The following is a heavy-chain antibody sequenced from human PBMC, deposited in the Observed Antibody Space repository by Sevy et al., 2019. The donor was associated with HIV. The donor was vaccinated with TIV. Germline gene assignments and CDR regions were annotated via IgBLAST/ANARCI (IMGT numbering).Heavy chain of an antibody. CDR3: TRSRIVVVVTSVYYFDY. Sequence: GGSLRLSCTASGFTFGENAMAWFRLAPVKGLEWVGFISSKAYGGTTEYAASVKGRFTISRDDSKSIAYLQMNSLKTEDTAVYYCTRSRIVVVVTSVYYFDYWGPGTLVTVSS. V-gene: IGHV3-49*03. J-gene: IGHJ4*02. D-gene: IGHD2-15*01. CDR1: GFTFGENA. CDR2: ISSKAYGGTT.